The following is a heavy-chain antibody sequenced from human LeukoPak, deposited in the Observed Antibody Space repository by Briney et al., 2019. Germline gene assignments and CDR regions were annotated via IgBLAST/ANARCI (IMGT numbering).Heavy chain of an antibody. D-gene: IGHD2-15*01. Sequence: RPSETLSLTCTVSGGSISSYYWSWIRQPPGKGLEWIGYIYYSGSTNYNPSLKSRVTISVDTSKNQFSLNLSSVTAADTAVYYCARVIVYCSGGSCYRLGSRYYYYMDVWGKGTTVTVSS. CDR3: ARVIVYCSGGSCYRLGSRYYYYMDV. J-gene: IGHJ6*03. CDR1: GGSISSYY. V-gene: IGHV4-59*01. CDR2: IYYSGST.